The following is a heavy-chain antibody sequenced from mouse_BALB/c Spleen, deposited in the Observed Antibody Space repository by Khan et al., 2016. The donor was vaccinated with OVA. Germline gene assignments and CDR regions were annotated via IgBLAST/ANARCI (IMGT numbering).Heavy chain of an antibody. J-gene: IGHJ3*01. Sequence: QVQLQQSGAELVKPGASVRLSCKASGYTFTSYYLHWVKQRPGQGLEWIGDINPSNGGTNFNEKFKNKATLTVDTSSSTAYMQLSSLTYEDFAVYYCTGSYYGTFAYWGQGTLVTVSA. CDR3: TGSYYGTFAY. CDR2: INPSNGGT. V-gene: IGHV1S81*02. CDR1: GYTFTSYY. D-gene: IGHD2-1*01.